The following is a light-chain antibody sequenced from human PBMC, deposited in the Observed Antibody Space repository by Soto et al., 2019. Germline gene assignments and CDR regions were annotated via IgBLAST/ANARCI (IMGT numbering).Light chain of an antibody. V-gene: IGKV3-20*01. CDR1: QNVYTN. J-gene: IGKJ4*01. CDR2: GAS. Sequence: EIVLTQSPGTLSLSPGKRATLSCRASQNVYTNLAWYQQKPGQAPRLVLYGASTRATGLPARFSGSGSGTDFTLTISRVEPEDFAVYCRQRYGSSLTFGEGTKVDIK. CDR3: QRYGSSLT.